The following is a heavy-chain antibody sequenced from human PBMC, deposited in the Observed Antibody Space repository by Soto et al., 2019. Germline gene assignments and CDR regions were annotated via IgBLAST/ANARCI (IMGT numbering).Heavy chain of an antibody. D-gene: IGHD6-19*01. CDR2: ISDTGTK. Sequence: PGGSLRLSCVASGFTFSSSEMNWVRQVPGKGLEWVSYISDTGTKYYADSVKGRFTISRDNAKNSVYLQMNSLRAEDVAVYYCVRGYGSGSHLGYWGQGSLVTVSS. J-gene: IGHJ4*02. V-gene: IGHV3-48*03. CDR1: GFTFSSSE. CDR3: VRGYGSGSHLGY.